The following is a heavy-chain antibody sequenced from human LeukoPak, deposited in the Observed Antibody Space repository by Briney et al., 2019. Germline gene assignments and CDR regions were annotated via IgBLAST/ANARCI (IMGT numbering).Heavy chain of an antibody. V-gene: IGHV1-46*01. CDR2: INPSGGST. CDR1: GYTFTSYY. Sequence: ASVKVSCKASGYTFTSYYMHWVRQAPGQGLEWMGIINPSGGSTSYAQKFQGRVTMTRDMSTSTVYMELSSLRSEDTAVYYCARDRIVGAPMHRYNWFDPWGQGTLVTVSS. J-gene: IGHJ5*02. D-gene: IGHD1-26*01. CDR3: ARDRIVGAPMHRYNWFDP.